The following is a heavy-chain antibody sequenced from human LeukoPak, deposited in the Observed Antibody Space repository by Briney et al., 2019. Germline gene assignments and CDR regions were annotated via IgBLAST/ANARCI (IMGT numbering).Heavy chain of an antibody. V-gene: IGHV3-9*01. CDR3: AKGRFTMVRAPFDY. J-gene: IGHJ4*02. CDR1: GFTFDDYA. CDR2: ISWNSGSI. D-gene: IGHD3-10*01. Sequence: PGRSLRLSCAASGFTFDDYAMHWVRQAPGKGLEWVSGISWNSGSIGYADSVKGRFTISRDNAKNSLYLQMNSLRAEDTALYYCAKGRFTMVRAPFDYWGQGTLVTVSS.